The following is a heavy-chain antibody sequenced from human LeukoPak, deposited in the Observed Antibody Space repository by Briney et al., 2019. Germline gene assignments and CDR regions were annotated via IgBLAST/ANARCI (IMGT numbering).Heavy chain of an antibody. CDR2: ISGGGGST. CDR3: AKGGKWDVTPFDY. Sequence: PGGSLRLSCAASGFTFSKYAMVWVRQAPEKGLEWVSTISGGGGSTYYADSVKGRFTISRDNSKNTLYLQVNSLRAEDTAVYYCAKGGKWDVTPFDYWGQGTLVTVSS. V-gene: IGHV3-23*01. CDR1: GFTFSKYA. J-gene: IGHJ4*02. D-gene: IGHD1-26*01.